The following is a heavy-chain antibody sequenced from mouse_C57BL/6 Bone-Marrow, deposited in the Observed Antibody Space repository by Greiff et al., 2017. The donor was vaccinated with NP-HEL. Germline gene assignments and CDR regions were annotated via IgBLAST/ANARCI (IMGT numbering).Heavy chain of an antibody. Sequence: EVHLVESGGDLVKPGGSLKLSCAASGFTFSSYGMSWVRQTPYKRLEWVATISSGGSYTYYPDSVKGRFTISRDNAKNTLYLQMSSLKSEDTAMYYCARRLADYGSSYVYAMDYWGQGTSVTVSS. CDR3: ARRLADYGSSYVYAMDY. CDR2: ISSGGSYT. CDR1: GFTFSSYG. J-gene: IGHJ4*01. V-gene: IGHV5-6*01. D-gene: IGHD1-1*01.